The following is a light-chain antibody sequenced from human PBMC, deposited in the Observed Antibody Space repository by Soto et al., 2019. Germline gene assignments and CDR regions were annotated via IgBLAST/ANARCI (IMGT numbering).Light chain of an antibody. CDR2: GAS. CDR3: QQYDSTPPT. Sequence: EIVLTQSPGTLSLSPGERATLSCRVSQSVNSNYLAWYQRKPGQAPRLLTYGASNRATDIPYRFSASGTGTDFTLTITRLEAEDFAVYYCQQYDSTPPTFGQGTKVEVK. J-gene: IGKJ1*01. CDR1: QSVNSNY. V-gene: IGKV3-20*01.